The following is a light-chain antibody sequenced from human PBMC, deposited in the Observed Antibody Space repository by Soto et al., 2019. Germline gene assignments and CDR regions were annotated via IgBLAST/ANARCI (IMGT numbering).Light chain of an antibody. J-gene: IGKJ1*01. CDR2: DAS. Sequence: EIVMTHSPDTVYVSPWEIATLSCRASQSVRSNLAWYQHKPGQAPRLLIYDASNRATGIPARFSGSGSGTDFTLTISSLEPEDFAVYYCQQRSNWPPTWTFGQGTKVDI. CDR3: QQRSNWPPTWT. CDR1: QSVRSN. V-gene: IGKV3-11*01.